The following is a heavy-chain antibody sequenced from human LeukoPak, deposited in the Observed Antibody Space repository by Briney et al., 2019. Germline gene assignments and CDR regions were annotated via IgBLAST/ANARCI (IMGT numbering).Heavy chain of an antibody. CDR1: KFTFNTYW. V-gene: IGHV3-7*01. CDR2: IKRDGTVK. J-gene: IGHJ4*02. CDR3: VRDDDRPDNGLDY. D-gene: IGHD3-22*01. Sequence: GGSLRLSCAASKFTFNTYWMSWVRQAPGKGLEWVATIKRDGTVKYYVDPVKGRFTISRDSAKNSLYLQMNSLRVDDTAVYYCVRDDDRPDNGLDYWGQGTLVTVSS.